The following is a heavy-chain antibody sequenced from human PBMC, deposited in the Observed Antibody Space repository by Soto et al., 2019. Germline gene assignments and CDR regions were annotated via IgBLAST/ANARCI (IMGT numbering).Heavy chain of an antibody. CDR3: AMRGIQLAFDY. Sequence: GESLKISCKGSGSSFTSYWIGLVRQMPGKGLEWMGIIYPGDSDTRYSPSFQGQVTISADKSISTAYLQWSSMKASDTPMYYCAMRGIQLAFDYWGQGTLVTVSS. J-gene: IGHJ4*02. CDR1: GSSFTSYW. D-gene: IGHD5-18*01. V-gene: IGHV5-51*01. CDR2: IYPGDSDT.